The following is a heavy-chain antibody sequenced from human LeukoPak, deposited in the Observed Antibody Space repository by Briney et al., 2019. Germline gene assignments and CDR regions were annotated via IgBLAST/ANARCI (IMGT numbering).Heavy chain of an antibody. Sequence: KASETLSLTCTVSGGSITGYYWSWIRQPPGKGLEWIGYIYSTGSTSFNPSLKSRVTISVDTSKNQFSLKLSSVTAADTAVYYCARGRGYSSVSSEYWGPGILVTVSS. V-gene: IGHV4-59*01. CDR3: ARGRGYSSVSSEY. D-gene: IGHD2-15*01. CDR2: IYSTGST. J-gene: IGHJ4*02. CDR1: GGSITGYY.